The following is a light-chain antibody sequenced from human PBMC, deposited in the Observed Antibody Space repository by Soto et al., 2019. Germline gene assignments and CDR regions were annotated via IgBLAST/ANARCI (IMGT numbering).Light chain of an antibody. V-gene: IGKV3-15*01. CDR3: QQYNNWPPDRT. CDR1: QSVGSN. J-gene: IGKJ1*01. CDR2: GAS. Sequence: EIVMTQSPATLSVSPGERATLSCRVSQSVGSNLAWYQQKPGQAPRLLIYGASTRATGIPARFSGSGSGTEFTLTISSLQPEDFAIYFCQQYNNWPPDRTFGQGTKVEIK.